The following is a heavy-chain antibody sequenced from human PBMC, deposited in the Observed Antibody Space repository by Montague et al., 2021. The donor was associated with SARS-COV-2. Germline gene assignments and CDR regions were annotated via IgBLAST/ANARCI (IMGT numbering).Heavy chain of an antibody. Sequence: SETLSLTCTVSGGSISSGGYYWSWIRQPPGKGLEWIGRIYYSGSTYYSPSLKSRVTISVDTSKNQFSLKLSSVTAADTAVYYCARRSYDILTGYSRPNRFGPWGQGTLVTVSS. D-gene: IGHD3-9*01. V-gene: IGHV4-39*01. J-gene: IGHJ5*02. CDR2: IYYSGST. CDR1: GGSISSGGYY. CDR3: ARRSYDILTGYSRPNRFGP.